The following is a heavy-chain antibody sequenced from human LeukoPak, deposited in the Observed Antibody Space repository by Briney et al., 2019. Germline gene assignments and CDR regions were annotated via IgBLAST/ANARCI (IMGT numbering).Heavy chain of an antibody. CDR2: INQNGAEK. D-gene: IGHD6-13*01. CDR1: GFTFSDYW. CDR3: ARDGTAAGLYFDL. V-gene: IGHV3-7*01. Sequence: GGSLRLSCVISGFTFSDYWMNWVRQAPGNGLEWVGSINQNGAEKTYLDSVKGRFTISRDNPRNSLYLQMNSLRAEDTAIYYCARDGTAAGLYFDLWGQGALVTVSS. J-gene: IGHJ4*01.